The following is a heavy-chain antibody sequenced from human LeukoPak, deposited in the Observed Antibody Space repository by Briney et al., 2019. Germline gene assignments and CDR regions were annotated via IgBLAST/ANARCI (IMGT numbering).Heavy chain of an antibody. D-gene: IGHD4-17*01. V-gene: IGHV4-59*01. CDR1: GGSISSYY. CDR2: IYYSGST. J-gene: IGHJ4*02. CDR3: AREGDYELSIDY. Sequence: PSETLSLTCTVSGGSISSYYWSWIRQPPGKGLEWIGYIYYSGSTNYNPSPKSRVTISVDTSKNQFSLKLSSVTAADTAVYYCAREGDYELSIDYWGQGTLVTVSS.